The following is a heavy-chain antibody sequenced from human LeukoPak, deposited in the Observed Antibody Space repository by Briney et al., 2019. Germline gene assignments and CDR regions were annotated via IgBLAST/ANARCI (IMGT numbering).Heavy chain of an antibody. CDR1: GYTFTSYY. J-gene: IGHJ4*02. V-gene: IGHV1-46*01. D-gene: IGHD3-3*02. CDR2: INPSGGST. CDR3: ARVGGALDFDY. Sequence: ASVKVSCKASGYTFTSYYMHWVRQAPGQGLEWMGIINPSGGSTSYAQKFQGRVTMTRDTSTSTVYMELSSLRSKDTAVYYCARVGGALDFDYWGQGTLVTVSS.